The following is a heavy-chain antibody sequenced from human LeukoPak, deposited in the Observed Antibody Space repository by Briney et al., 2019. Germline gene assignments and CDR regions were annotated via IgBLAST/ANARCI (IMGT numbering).Heavy chain of an antibody. J-gene: IGHJ4*02. CDR3: ARGSSWSFDY. D-gene: IGHD2-15*01. V-gene: IGHV3-7*01. Sequence: PGGSLRLSCAASGFTFNSYRMTWVRQAPGKGLEWVASIKPDGSEKYYVDSVKGRFTISRDNAKNSLYLQMNSLRAEDTAVYYCARGSSWSFDYWGQGTLVTVSS. CDR2: IKPDGSEK. CDR1: GFTFNSYR.